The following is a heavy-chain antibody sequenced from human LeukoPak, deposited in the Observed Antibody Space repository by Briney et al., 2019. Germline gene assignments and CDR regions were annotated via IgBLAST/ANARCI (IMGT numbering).Heavy chain of an antibody. CDR1: GFTFSSYE. Sequence: RAGGSLRLSCAASGFTFSSYEMNWVRQASGKGLEWVSYISSSGNIIYYADSVKGRFTISRDNAKNSLYLQMNSLRVEDTAVYYCARERRNVLRYFDWLLPLNWFDPWGQGTLVTVSS. J-gene: IGHJ5*02. CDR2: ISSSGNII. V-gene: IGHV3-48*03. D-gene: IGHD3-9*01. CDR3: ARERRNVLRYFDWLLPLNWFDP.